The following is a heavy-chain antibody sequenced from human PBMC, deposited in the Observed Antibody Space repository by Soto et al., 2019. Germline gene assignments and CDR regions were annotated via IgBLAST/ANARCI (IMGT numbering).Heavy chain of an antibody. CDR3: AKVSSSWYAGFFDL. CDR2: LSGSGGSI. J-gene: IGHJ4*02. CDR1: GLTFSDYY. D-gene: IGHD6-13*01. Sequence: PGGSLRLSCAASGLTFSDYYMSLLRQPPGKGLEWVSGLSGSGGSIYYADSVKGRFTIFRDNSMNTLYLQMNTLRAEDTAVYYCAKVSSSWYAGFFDLWGQGTLVTVSS. V-gene: IGHV3-23*01.